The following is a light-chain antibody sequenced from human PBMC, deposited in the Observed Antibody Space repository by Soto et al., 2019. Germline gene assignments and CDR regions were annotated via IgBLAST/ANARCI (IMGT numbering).Light chain of an antibody. V-gene: IGKV3-15*01. Sequence: EIVMTQSPVTLSVSPGERSTLSCRASQSVTNSYLAWYQQKHGQAPRXXIYGASRRATGFPARFSGSGSGTDFTITISSLQSEDCEVYDGQQYDNWPWTFGQGTKVDIK. CDR3: QQYDNWPWT. J-gene: IGKJ1*01. CDR2: GAS. CDR1: QSVTNSY.